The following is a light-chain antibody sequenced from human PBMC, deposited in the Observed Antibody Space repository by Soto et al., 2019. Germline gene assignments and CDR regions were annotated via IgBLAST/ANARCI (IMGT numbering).Light chain of an antibody. V-gene: IGKV1-5*03. Sequence: DIPLTQSPSTLSASVGDRVTITCRASQSISSWLAWYQQKPGKAPKFLIYKTSNLESGDPSRFSGSGAGTEFTLTNSSLQPDDFATYYCQYYNNYCWTFGQGTKVEIK. CDR1: QSISSW. CDR3: QYYNNYCWT. CDR2: KTS. J-gene: IGKJ1*01.